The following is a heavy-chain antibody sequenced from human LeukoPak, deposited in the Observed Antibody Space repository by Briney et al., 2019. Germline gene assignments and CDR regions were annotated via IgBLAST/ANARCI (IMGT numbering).Heavy chain of an antibody. CDR2: IKQDGSEK. Sequence: LPGGSLRLSCAASGFTFSTYWMSWVRQAPGKGLEWVANIKQDGSEKYYVDSVKGRFTISRDNAKNSLYLQMNSLKAEDTAMYYCARDSAGNDYWGQGTLVTVSS. CDR3: ARDSAGNDY. D-gene: IGHD6-13*01. J-gene: IGHJ4*02. V-gene: IGHV3-7*01. CDR1: GFTFSTYW.